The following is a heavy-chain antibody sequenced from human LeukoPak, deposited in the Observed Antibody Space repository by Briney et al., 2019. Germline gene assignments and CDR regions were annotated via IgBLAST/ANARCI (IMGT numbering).Heavy chain of an antibody. Sequence: GESLKISCKGSGYSFTSYWIGWVRQMPGKGLEWMGIIYPGDSDTRYSPSFQGQVTISADKSISTAYLQWSSLKASDTAMYYCARQPYYDILTGYALFDYWGQGTLVTVSS. J-gene: IGHJ4*02. D-gene: IGHD3-9*01. CDR3: ARQPYYDILTGYALFDY. V-gene: IGHV5-51*01. CDR1: GYSFTSYW. CDR2: IYPGDSDT.